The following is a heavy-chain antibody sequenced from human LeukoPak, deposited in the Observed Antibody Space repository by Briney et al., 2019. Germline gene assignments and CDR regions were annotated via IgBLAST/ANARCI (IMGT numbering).Heavy chain of an antibody. J-gene: IGHJ6*03. CDR2: IRYDGSNK. Sequence: GGSLRLSCAASGFTFSSYGMHWVRQAPGKGLEWVAFIRYDGSNKYYADSVKGRFTISRDNAKNSLYLQMNSLRAEDTAVYYCARDGSSWYDYFYYMDVWGKGTTVTVSS. CDR1: GFTFSSYG. CDR3: ARDGSSWYDYFYYMDV. V-gene: IGHV3-30*02. D-gene: IGHD6-13*01.